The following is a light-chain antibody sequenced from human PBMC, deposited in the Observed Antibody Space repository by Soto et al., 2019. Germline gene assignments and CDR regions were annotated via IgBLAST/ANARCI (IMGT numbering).Light chain of an antibody. J-gene: IGKJ3*01. CDR1: QSLSRN. CDR2: GAS. CDR3: QHYNDWPPAFT. Sequence: EILMTQYPATVSVSPGERATLSCRASQSLSRNLAWYQQKPGQAPRLLIYGASTRASGIPARFSGGGSGTEFTLTISSLQSEDFALYYCQHYNDWPPAFTFGPGTKVDL. V-gene: IGKV3-15*01.